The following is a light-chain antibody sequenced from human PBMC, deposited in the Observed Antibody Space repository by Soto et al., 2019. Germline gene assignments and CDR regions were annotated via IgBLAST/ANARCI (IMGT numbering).Light chain of an antibody. CDR1: SSNIGVNT. CDR3: ATWDDSLNGPV. CDR2: TNN. Sequence: QSVLTQPPSASGTPGQRVTISCSGSSSNIGVNTVNWYQQLPGTAPKLLIYTNNQRPSGVPDRFSGSKSGTSASLAISGLQSEDEADYYCATWDDSLNGPVFGTGTKVTVL. J-gene: IGLJ1*01. V-gene: IGLV1-44*01.